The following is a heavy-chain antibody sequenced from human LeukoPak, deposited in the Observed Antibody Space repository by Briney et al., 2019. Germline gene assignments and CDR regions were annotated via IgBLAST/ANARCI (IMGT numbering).Heavy chain of an antibody. CDR2: IIPIFGTA. J-gene: IGHJ3*02. D-gene: IGHD3-9*01. CDR3: ALTNYDILTGYSYPHDDAFDI. V-gene: IGHV1-69*13. CDR1: GYTLTELS. Sequence: GASVKVSCKVSGYTLTELSMHWVRQAPGKGLEWMGGIIPIFGTANYAQKFQGRVTITADESTSTAYMELSSLRSEDTAVYYCALTNYDILTGYSYPHDDAFDIWGQGTMVTVSS.